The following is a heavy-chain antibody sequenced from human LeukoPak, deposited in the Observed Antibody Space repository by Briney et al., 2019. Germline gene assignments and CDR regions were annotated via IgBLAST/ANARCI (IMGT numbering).Heavy chain of an antibody. Sequence: GESLKISCQGSGYSFSSFWVGWVRQMPGKGLEWMGVISPGDSETRYNPSFQGQVTISADKSISTAYLQWSSLRASDTAMYYCARHSATYFDYWGQGALVTVAS. CDR3: ARHSATYFDY. V-gene: IGHV5-51*01. J-gene: IGHJ4*02. D-gene: IGHD6-19*01. CDR2: ISPGDSET. CDR1: GYSFSSFW.